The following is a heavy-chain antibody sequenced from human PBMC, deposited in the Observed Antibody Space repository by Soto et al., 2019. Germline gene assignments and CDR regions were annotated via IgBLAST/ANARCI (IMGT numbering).Heavy chain of an antibody. J-gene: IGHJ3*02. CDR2: IYWNDDK. CDR3: AHRRGAFDI. V-gene: IGHV2-5*01. CDR1: GFSLSTSGVG. Sequence: SGPTLVNPTQTLTLTCTFSGFSLSTSGVGVGWIRQPPGKALECLALIYWNDDKRYSPSLHNRLTITKDTAKNQVVLTMTDMDPVDTGTYCCAHRRGAFDIWGQGTMVTVSS.